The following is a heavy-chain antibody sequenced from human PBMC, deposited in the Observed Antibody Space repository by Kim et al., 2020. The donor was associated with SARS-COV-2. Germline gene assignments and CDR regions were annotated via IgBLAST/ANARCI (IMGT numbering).Heavy chain of an antibody. V-gene: IGHV4-34*01. CDR3: ARGSTISRLMDV. CDR1: GGSFSGYY. J-gene: IGHJ6*02. D-gene: IGHD3-3*01. CDR2: INHSGST. Sequence: SETLSLTCAVYGGSFSGYYWSWIRQPPGKGLEWIGEINHSGSTNYNPSLKSRVTISVDTSKNQFSLKLSSVTAADTAVYYCARGSTISRLMDVWGQGTTV.